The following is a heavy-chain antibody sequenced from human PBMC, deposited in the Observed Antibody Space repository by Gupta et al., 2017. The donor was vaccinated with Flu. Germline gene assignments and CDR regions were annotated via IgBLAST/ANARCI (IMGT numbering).Heavy chain of an antibody. Sequence: QVQLQQWGAGLLKPSETLSLTCAVYGGSFSGYYWSWIRQPPGKGLEWIGEINHSGSTNYNPSLKRRVTISVDTSKNQFALKLSSVTAADPAVYYCARGTTVYDDSSGYYRYGGQGTLVTVSS. J-gene: IGHJ4*02. CDR2: INHSGST. CDR3: ARGTTVYDDSSGYYRY. V-gene: IGHV4-34*01. CDR1: GGSFSGYY. D-gene: IGHD3-22*01.